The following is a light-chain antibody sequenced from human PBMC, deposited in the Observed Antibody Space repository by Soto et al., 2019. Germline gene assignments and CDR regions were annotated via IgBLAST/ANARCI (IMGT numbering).Light chain of an antibody. Sequence: QSVLTQPPSVSAAPGQTVTISFSGRGSNIGSNSVSWYQQVPGTAPKLLLYDNDKRPSGIPDRFFGSKSGTSATLGIAVLQTADEADYYCGTWESYLSVGVFGGGTKLTVL. CDR2: DND. CDR1: GSNIGSNS. J-gene: IGLJ2*01. CDR3: GTWESYLSVGV. V-gene: IGLV1-51*01.